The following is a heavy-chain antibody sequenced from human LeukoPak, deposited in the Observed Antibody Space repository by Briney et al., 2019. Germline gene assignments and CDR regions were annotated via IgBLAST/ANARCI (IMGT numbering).Heavy chain of an antibody. D-gene: IGHD3-3*01. J-gene: IGHJ3*02. CDR1: GFTFSSYS. Sequence: GGSLRLSCAASGFTFSSYSMNWVRQAPGKGLEWVLFISSSSSYIYYADSVKGRFTISRDNAKNSLYLQMNSLRAEDTAVYYCARDLEAGISGAFDIWGQGTMVTVSS. V-gene: IGHV3-21*01. CDR2: ISSSSSYI. CDR3: ARDLEAGISGAFDI.